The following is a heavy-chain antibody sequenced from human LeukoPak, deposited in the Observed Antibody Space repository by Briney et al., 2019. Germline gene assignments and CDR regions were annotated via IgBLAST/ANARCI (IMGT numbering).Heavy chain of an antibody. J-gene: IGHJ4*02. V-gene: IGHV1-2*06. CDR2: INPNSGGT. CDR1: GYTFTGYY. CDR3: ARASSSSSGLFDY. D-gene: IGHD6-6*01. Sequence: ASVKVSCKASGYTFTGYYMHWVRQAPGQGLEWMGRINPNSGGTNYAQKFQGRVTMTRDTSISTAYMELSRLRSDDTAVYHCARASSSSSGLFDYWGQGTLVTVSS.